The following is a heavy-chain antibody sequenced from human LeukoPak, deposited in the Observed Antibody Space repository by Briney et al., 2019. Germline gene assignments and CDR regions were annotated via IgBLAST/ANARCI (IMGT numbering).Heavy chain of an antibody. CDR2: IIPILGIA. J-gene: IGHJ6*02. CDR3: ARQYYDILTGYYPDYYGMDV. D-gene: IGHD3-9*01. CDR1: GGTFSSYA. V-gene: IGHV1-69*04. Sequence: ASVKVSCKASGGTFSSYAISWVRQAPGQGLEWMERIIPILGIANYAQKFQGRVTITADKSTSTAYMELSSLRSEDTAVYYCARQYYDILTGYYPDYYGMDVWGQGTTVTVSS.